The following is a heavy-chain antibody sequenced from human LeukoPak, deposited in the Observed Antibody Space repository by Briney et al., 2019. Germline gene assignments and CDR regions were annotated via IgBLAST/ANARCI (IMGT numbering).Heavy chain of an antibody. CDR1: GYTFTGYY. V-gene: IGHV1-2*02. CDR3: ARGYPKRITIFDTRLPYAFDI. CDR2: INPNSGGT. Sequence: ASVKVSCKASGYTFTGYYMHWVRQAPGQGLEWMGWINPNSGGTNYAQKFQGRVTMTRDTSISTAYMELSRLRSDDTAVYYCARGYPKRITIFDTRLPYAFDIWGQGTMVTVSS. J-gene: IGHJ3*02. D-gene: IGHD3-3*01.